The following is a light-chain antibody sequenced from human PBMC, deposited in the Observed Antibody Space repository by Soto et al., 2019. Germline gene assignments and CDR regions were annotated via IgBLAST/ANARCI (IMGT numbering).Light chain of an antibody. CDR3: QQYGSSPPVT. J-gene: IGKJ4*01. V-gene: IGKV3-20*01. Sequence: TQFPATLSASPGGGATLSCRAAQDVTTNFAWYQLKPGQAPRLLIYGASSRATGIPDRFSGSGSGTDFTLTISRLEPEDFAVYYCQQYGSSPPVTFGGGTKVDIK. CDR2: GAS. CDR1: QDVTTN.